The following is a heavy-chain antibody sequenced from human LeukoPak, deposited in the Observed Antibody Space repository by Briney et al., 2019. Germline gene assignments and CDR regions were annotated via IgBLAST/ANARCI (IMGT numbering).Heavy chain of an antibody. Sequence: SETLSLTCAVYGGSFSGYYWSWLRQPPGKGLEWIGEINHSGSTYYNPSLKSRVTISVDTSKNQFSLKLSSVTAADTAVYYCARGPGPAGLEDSSGFVDYWGQGTLVTVSS. J-gene: IGHJ4*02. CDR1: GGSFSGYY. CDR3: ARGPGPAGLEDSSGFVDY. D-gene: IGHD3-22*01. V-gene: IGHV4-34*01. CDR2: INHSGST.